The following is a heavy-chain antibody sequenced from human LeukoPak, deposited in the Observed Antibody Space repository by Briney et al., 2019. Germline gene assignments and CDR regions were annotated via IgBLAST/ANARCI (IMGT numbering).Heavy chain of an antibody. CDR3: AATRVMSFPFEN. V-gene: IGHV3-72*01. J-gene: IGHJ4*02. CDR2: SKNKANSYTT. Sequence: PGGSLRLSCAASGFTFDDYGMSWVRQAPGKGLEWVGRSKNKANSYTTDYAASVKGRFTISRDESKNSVYLQMNSLRTEDTAVYYCAATRVMSFPFENWGQGTLVAVSS. CDR1: GFTFDDYG. D-gene: IGHD2-8*01.